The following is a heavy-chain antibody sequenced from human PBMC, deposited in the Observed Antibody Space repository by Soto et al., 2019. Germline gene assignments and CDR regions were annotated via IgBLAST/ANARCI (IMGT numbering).Heavy chain of an antibody. CDR1: GYTFTNFF. Sequence: ASVTVSCKASGYTFTNFFIHWVRQAPGQGLEWMEWINPNHGSTKFAETFQGRVTMTRDTSASTAYMELSNLNSDDTAVYYCARDHSSVWPAGEVWG. V-gene: IGHV1-2*02. CDR3: ARDHSSVWPAGEV. J-gene: IGHJ3*01. D-gene: IGHD6-19*01. CDR2: INPNHGST.